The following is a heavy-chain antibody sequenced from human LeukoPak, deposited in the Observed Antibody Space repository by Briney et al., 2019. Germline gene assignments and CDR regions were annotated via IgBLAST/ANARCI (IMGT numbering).Heavy chain of an antibody. CDR3: ARDQSFRAKLRYFDY. D-gene: IGHD3-9*01. CDR1: GFTFSSYW. CDR2: INEDGSEK. J-gene: IGHJ4*02. V-gene: IGHV3-7*01. Sequence: GGSLRLSCVASGFTFSSYWMSWVRQAPGKGLEWVASINEDGSEKYYEDSLKGRFTISRDNAKNSLYLEMNSLRAEDAAVYYCARDQSFRAKLRYFDYWGQGTLVTVSS.